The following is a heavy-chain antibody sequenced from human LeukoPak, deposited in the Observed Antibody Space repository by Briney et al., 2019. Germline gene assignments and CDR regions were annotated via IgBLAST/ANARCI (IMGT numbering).Heavy chain of an antibody. D-gene: IGHD5-24*01. CDR2: IYYSGST. J-gene: IGHJ4*02. V-gene: IGHV4-28*03. CDR1: GYALTSSNW. CDR3: ARGRDGYNHPYYFDY. Sequence: SDTLSLTCDVSGYALTSSNWWGWIRQPPGKVLEWIGYIYYSGSTNYNPSLKSRVTISVDTSKNQFSLKLSSVTAADTAVYYCARGRDGYNHPYYFDYWGQGTLVTVSS.